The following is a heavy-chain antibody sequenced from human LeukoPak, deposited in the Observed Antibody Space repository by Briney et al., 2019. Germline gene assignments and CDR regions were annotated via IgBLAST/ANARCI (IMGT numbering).Heavy chain of an antibody. V-gene: IGHV4-4*07. CDR2: IYTSGST. CDR1: GGSISSYY. Sequence: SETLSLTCTVSGGSISSYYWSWIRQPAGKGLEWIGRIYTSGSTNYNPSLKSRVTMSVDTSKNQFSLKLSSVTAADTAVYYCAREVVVPAAIAYFDYWGQGTLVTVSS. CDR3: AREVVVPAAIAYFDY. D-gene: IGHD2-2*01. J-gene: IGHJ4*02.